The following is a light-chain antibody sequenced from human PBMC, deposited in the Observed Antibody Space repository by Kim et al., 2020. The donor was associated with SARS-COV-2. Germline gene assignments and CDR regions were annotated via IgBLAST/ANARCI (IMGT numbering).Light chain of an antibody. Sequence: VSPGETAALSCRARQSVNSNLGWYQQKPGQAPRLLIYGASTRAPGVPARFSGSGSGTEFTLTISSLQSEDFAVYYCQQFNNWPLYSFGQGTKLEI. CDR1: QSVNSN. CDR3: QQFNNWPLYS. V-gene: IGKV3-15*01. J-gene: IGKJ2*03. CDR2: GAS.